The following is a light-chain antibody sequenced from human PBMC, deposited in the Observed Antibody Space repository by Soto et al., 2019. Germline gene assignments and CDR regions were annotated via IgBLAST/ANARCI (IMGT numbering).Light chain of an antibody. V-gene: IGKV3-20*01. CDR2: GAS. CDR3: QQYSTSSRT. CDR1: QTISSNY. Sequence: EVVLTQSPGTLSLSPGERATLSCRASQTISSNYLAWYQQKPDQPPRLLIYGASSRATGIPDRFSGSGSGTDFTLTISRLEPEDFAMYYCQQYSTSSRTFGGGTKVEIK. J-gene: IGKJ4*01.